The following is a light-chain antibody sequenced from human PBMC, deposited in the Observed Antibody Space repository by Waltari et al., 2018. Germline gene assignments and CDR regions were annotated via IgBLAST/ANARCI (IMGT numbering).Light chain of an antibody. J-gene: IGKJ3*01. CDR1: HSVGSS. CDR3: QQRTNWPPIFT. Sequence: EIVFTQSPATLSLSPGETATLSCRASHSVGSSLAWYQQKAGQAPRVLIYDASKRATGIPARFSGSGSGTDFALTISSLDPEDFAVYYCQQRTNWPPIFTFGPGTKVEMK. V-gene: IGKV3-11*01. CDR2: DAS.